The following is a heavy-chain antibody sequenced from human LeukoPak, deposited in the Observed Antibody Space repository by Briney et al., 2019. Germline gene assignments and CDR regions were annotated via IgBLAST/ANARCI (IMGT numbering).Heavy chain of an antibody. CDR2: INHSGST. V-gene: IGHV4-34*01. CDR3: ARVYPYYDFWSGYGWFDP. D-gene: IGHD3-3*01. Sequence: PSENLSLTCAVYGGSFSGYYWSWIRQPPGKGLEWIGEINHSGSTNYNPSLKSRVTMSVDTSKNQFSLKLSSVTAADTAVYYCARVYPYYDFWSGYGWFDPWGQGTLVTVSS. CDR1: GGSFSGYY. J-gene: IGHJ5*02.